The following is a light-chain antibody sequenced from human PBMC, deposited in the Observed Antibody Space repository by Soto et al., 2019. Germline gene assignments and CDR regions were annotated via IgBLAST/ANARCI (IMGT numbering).Light chain of an antibody. CDR2: GTS. CDR3: QQYGSSPWT. CDR1: QSVSSSY. V-gene: IGKV3-20*01. J-gene: IGKJ1*01. Sequence: EIVLTQSPGTLSLSPGERATLSCRASQSVSSSYLAWYQQKPGQAPWLLIYGTSYRATGIPDRFSGSGSGTDFTLTISRLEPEDFAVYYCQQYGSSPWTFGQGTKVEIK.